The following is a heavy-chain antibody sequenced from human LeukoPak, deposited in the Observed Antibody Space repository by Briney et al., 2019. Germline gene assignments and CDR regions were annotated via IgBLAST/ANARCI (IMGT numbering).Heavy chain of an antibody. CDR1: GESFSGYY. Sequence: SETLSLTCAVYGESFSGYYWSWIRQPPGKGLEWIGEINHSGGANYNPSLKSRVTISADTSKSQFSLKLGSVTAADTAVYYCARVPLRFLEPFDYWGQGTLVTVSS. CDR3: ARVPLRFLEPFDY. J-gene: IGHJ4*02. D-gene: IGHD3-3*01. CDR2: INHSGGA. V-gene: IGHV4-34*01.